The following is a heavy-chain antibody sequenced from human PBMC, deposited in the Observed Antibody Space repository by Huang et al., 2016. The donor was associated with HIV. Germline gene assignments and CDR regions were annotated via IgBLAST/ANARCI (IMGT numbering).Heavy chain of an antibody. Sequence: QVQLVQSGAEVKKPGASVKVSCKVSGYTLPELSIHWVRQAPGKGLEWMGGVDPEHGETNYAQNFQGRVTMTEETSTDTAYMELNSLRSEDTAVYYCATGFDTYYDIWGQGTMVIASS. CDR2: VDPEHGET. V-gene: IGHV1-24*01. J-gene: IGHJ3*02. D-gene: IGHD2-21*01. CDR3: ATGFDTYYDI. CDR1: GYTLPELS.